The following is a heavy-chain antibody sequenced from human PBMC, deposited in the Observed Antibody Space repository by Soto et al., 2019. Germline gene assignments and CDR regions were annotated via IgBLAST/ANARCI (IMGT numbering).Heavy chain of an antibody. Sequence: QVQLVESGGGVVQPGRSLRLSCTASGFTFTNYAMHWVRQAPGKGLEWVAVISNDGSNKDDADSVKGRFTISRDNSKNKRYLQMNSLRAEGTAVYYCARSLTPRAGYFDYWGQGTLVTVSS. CDR2: ISNDGSNK. CDR3: ARSLTPRAGYFDY. J-gene: IGHJ4*02. CDR1: GFTFTNYA. V-gene: IGHV3-30-3*01.